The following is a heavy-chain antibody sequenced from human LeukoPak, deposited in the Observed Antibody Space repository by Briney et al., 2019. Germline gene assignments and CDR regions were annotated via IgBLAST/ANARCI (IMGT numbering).Heavy chain of an antibody. CDR1: GGSISSSSYY. Sequence: SETLSLTCTVSGGSISSSSYYWGWIRQPPGKGLEWIGSIYYSGSTYYNPSFKSRVTISVDTSKNQFSLKLSSVTAADTAVYYCARDYGDRTIFGTADDVWGQGTLVTVSS. V-gene: IGHV4-39*02. CDR2: IYYSGST. D-gene: IGHD3-3*01. J-gene: IGHJ4*02. CDR3: ARDYGDRTIFGTADDV.